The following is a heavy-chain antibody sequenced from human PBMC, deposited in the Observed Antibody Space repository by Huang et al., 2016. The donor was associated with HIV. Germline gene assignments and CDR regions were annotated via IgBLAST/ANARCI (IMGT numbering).Heavy chain of an antibody. D-gene: IGHD1-7*01. V-gene: IGHV3-7*01. CDR1: TFTFGAYW. Sequence: VESGGRSVQPGGSIKLSCVGSTFTFGAYWMSWVRQPPGKGLEWVAKIKQDESEKYYVDSVKCRFNISRDNARKVLFLEMDDLRVEDTAIYFCATKTAGMDIWGQGTTVTVSS. CDR2: IKQDESEK. CDR3: ATKTAGMDI. J-gene: IGHJ6*02.